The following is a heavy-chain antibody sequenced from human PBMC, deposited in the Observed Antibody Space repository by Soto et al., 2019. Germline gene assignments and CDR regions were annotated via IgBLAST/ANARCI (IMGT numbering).Heavy chain of an antibody. CDR1: GYTLTELS. D-gene: IGHD2-21*02. V-gene: IGHV1-24*01. CDR3: STGKNWGGDCYSAVGHWFDP. Sequence: ASVKVSCKVSGYTLTELSMHWVRQAPGKGLEWMGGFDPEDGETIYAQKFQGRVTMTEDTSTDTAYMELSSLRSEDTAVFYCSTGKNWGGDCYSAVGHWFDPWGQETRVTVSS. J-gene: IGHJ5*02. CDR2: FDPEDGET.